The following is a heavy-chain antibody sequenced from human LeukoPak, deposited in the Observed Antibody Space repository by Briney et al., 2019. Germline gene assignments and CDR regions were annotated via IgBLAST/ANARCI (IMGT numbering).Heavy chain of an antibody. V-gene: IGHV4-39*07. CDR3: ARDPGRKYYDFWSGYYTAGYFDY. Sequence: SETLSLTCTVSGGSISSSSYYWGWIRQPPGKGLEWIGSIYYSGSTYYNPSLKSRVTISVNKSKNQFSMKLSSVTAADTAVYYCARDPGRKYYDFWSGYYTAGYFDYWGQGTLVTVSS. D-gene: IGHD3-3*01. J-gene: IGHJ4*02. CDR2: IYYSGST. CDR1: GGSISSSSYY.